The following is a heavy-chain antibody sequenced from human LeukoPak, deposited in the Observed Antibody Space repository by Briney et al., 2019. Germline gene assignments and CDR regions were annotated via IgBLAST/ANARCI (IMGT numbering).Heavy chain of an antibody. CDR3: ARGYSGYDLFYYYYGMDV. CDR2: IYYSGST. J-gene: IGHJ6*02. V-gene: IGHV4-30-4*01. Sequence: PSETLSLTCTVSGGSISSGDYYWSWIRQPPGKGLEWIGYIYYSGSTYYNPSLKSRVTISVDTSKNQFSLKLSSVTAADTAVYYCARGYSGYDLFYYYYGMDVWGQGTTVTVSS. D-gene: IGHD5-12*01. CDR1: GGSISSGDYY.